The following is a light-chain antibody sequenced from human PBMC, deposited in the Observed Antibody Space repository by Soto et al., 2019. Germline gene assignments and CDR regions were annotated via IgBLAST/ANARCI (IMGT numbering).Light chain of an antibody. Sequence: DLQMTQSPSSVSASVGDTVTITCRASQGINNFLAWFQQKPGEAPRSLISGASTLQNGVPSKFSGSGSGTDFTLTISSLQPEDFATYYCQQYHSYPVTFGGGTKVEIK. V-gene: IGKV1-16*02. CDR3: QQYHSYPVT. CDR1: QGINNF. CDR2: GAS. J-gene: IGKJ4*01.